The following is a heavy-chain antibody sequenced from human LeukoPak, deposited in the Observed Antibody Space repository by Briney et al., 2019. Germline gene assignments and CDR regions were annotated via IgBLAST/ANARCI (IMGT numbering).Heavy chain of an antibody. CDR1: GFTFNSYW. D-gene: IGHD6-19*01. CDR2: INSDGSST. J-gene: IGHJ4*02. Sequence: GGSLRLSCAASGFTFNSYWMHWVRQAPGKGLVWVSRINSDGSSTSYADSVKGRFTISRDNAKNTLYLQMNSLRAEDTAVYYCARVPRSSGRSFDYWGQGTLVTVSS. CDR3: ARVPRSSGRSFDY. V-gene: IGHV3-74*01.